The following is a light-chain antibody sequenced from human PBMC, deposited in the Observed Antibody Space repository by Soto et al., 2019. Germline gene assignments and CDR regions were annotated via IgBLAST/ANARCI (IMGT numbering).Light chain of an antibody. J-gene: IGKJ4*01. V-gene: IGKV1-39*01. CDR1: QSISSY. CDR3: QQANSFPLT. Sequence: DIQMTQSPSSLSASVGDRVTITCRASQSISSYLNWYQQKPGKAPKLLIYAASSLQSGVPSRFSGSGSGTDFTLTISSLQPEDFATYYCQQANSFPLTLGGGTKVDIK. CDR2: AAS.